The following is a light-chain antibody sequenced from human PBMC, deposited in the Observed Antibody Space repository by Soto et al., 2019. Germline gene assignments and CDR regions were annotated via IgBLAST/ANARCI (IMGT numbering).Light chain of an antibody. V-gene: IGKV3-20*01. Sequence: EIVLTQSPGTLSLSPGERATLSCRASQSVSRNYLAWYQQKPGQAPRLLIYGASSRATGIPDRFSGSGSGTDFTLTISSLEPEDFALYHCQQYDSSPWTFGPGTKVEIK. CDR3: QQYDSSPWT. CDR2: GAS. J-gene: IGKJ1*01. CDR1: QSVSRNY.